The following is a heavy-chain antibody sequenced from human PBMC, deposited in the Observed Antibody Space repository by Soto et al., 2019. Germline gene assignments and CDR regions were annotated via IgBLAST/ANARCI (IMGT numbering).Heavy chain of an antibody. D-gene: IGHD1-1*01. J-gene: IGHJ6*02. CDR2: ISFDGSNK. V-gene: IGHV3-30*18. Sequence: QVQLVESGGGAVQPGRSLRLSCAASGFTFSSFGMHWVRQAPGKGLEWVAVISFDGSNKYYADSVKGRFTISRDNSKNTLSLQMNSLKAEDTAVYYCAKDTSKYSNNWPAYYGLDVWGQGTTVTVSS. CDR3: AKDTSKYSNNWPAYYGLDV. CDR1: GFTFSSFG.